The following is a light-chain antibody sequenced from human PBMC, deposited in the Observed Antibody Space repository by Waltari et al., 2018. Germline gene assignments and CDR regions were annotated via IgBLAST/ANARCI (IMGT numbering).Light chain of an antibody. Sequence: DIQVTQSPSSLSASVGDRVTITCQASQDLRHYLNWYQQRPGKAPKVLIYDATLLKIGVPSRFSGSGSGTDFTFAITSLQPEDAATYYCQHFDNLLFTFGQGTKLEI. J-gene: IGKJ2*01. CDR1: QDLRHY. CDR2: DAT. V-gene: IGKV1-33*01. CDR3: QHFDNLLFT.